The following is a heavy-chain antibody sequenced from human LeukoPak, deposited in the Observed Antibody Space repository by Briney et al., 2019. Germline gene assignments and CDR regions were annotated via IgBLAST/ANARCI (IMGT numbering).Heavy chain of an antibody. CDR2: INSDGSST. V-gene: IGHV3-74*01. D-gene: IGHD4-17*01. CDR3: AKGGATVIDY. J-gene: IGHJ4*02. CDR1: GFTFSNYW. Sequence: GGSLRLSCAASGFTFSNYWMHWVRQAPGKGLVWVSRINSDGSSTTSADSVKGRFTISRDNAKNSLYLQMNSLRAEDTAVYYCAKGGATVIDYWGQGTLVTVSS.